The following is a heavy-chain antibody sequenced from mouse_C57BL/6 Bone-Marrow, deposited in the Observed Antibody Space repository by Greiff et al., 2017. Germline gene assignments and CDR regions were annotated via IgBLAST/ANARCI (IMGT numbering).Heavy chain of an antibody. Sequence: QVQLKQPGAELVMPGASVKLSCKASGYTFTRSWMHWVKQRPGQGLEWIGEIDPSDSYTNYNQKFKGKSTLTVDKSSSTAYMQLSSLTSVDSAVYYCVTTVVPYGGQGTTRTGSS. CDR2: IDPSDSYT. V-gene: IGHV1-69*01. CDR3: VTTVVPY. J-gene: IGHJ2*01. CDR1: GYTFTRSW. D-gene: IGHD1-1*01.